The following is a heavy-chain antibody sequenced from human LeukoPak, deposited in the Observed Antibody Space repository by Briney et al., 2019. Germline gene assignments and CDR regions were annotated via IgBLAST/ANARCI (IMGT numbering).Heavy chain of an antibody. V-gene: IGHV3-23*01. Sequence: GGSLRLSCAASGFTLSSYAMSWVRQAPGKGLEWVSLISGNAGSTHYADSVKGRFTISRDNSKNTLYLQMNSLRAEDTAVYYCARALDGGPTSWGQGTLVTVSS. CDR2: ISGNAGST. J-gene: IGHJ4*02. D-gene: IGHD4-23*01. CDR1: GFTLSSYA. CDR3: ARALDGGPTS.